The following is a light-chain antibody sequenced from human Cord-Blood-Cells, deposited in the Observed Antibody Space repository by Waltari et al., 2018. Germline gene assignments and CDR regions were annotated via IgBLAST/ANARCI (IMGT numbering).Light chain of an antibody. CDR3: QQSYSTPMYS. V-gene: IGKV1-39*01. CDR1: QSISSY. J-gene: IGKJ2*03. CDR2: AAS. Sequence: DIQMTQSPSSLSASVGHRVTITCRASQSISSYLNWYQQKPGKAPKLLIYAASSLQSGVPSRFRGSGSGTDFTLTISSLQPEDFATYYCQQSYSTPMYSFGQGTKLEIK.